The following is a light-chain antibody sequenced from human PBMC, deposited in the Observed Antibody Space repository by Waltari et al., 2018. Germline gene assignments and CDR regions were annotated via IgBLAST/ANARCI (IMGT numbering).Light chain of an antibody. Sequence: DIQMTQSPSTLPASVGDRVTITCRASQYVKNNLAWFQQKPGKAPKVLIHKASRLESGVPSRFSGSGFGTEFILSISSLQPDDFVTYYCQEYDSLPITFGGGTKVEIK. CDR2: KAS. CDR3: QEYDSLPIT. CDR1: QYVKNN. J-gene: IGKJ4*01. V-gene: IGKV1-5*03.